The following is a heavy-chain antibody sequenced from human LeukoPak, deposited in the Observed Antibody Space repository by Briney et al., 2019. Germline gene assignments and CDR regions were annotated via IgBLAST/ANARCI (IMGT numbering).Heavy chain of an antibody. J-gene: IGHJ6*03. V-gene: IGHV3-20*04. CDR1: GFTFGFYG. CDR2: INWNGGST. CDR3: ARGVDYYYMDV. Sequence: GGSLRLSCAASGFTFGFYGMSWVRQAPGKGLEWVSGINWNGGSTGYADSVKGRFTISRDNAKNSLYLQMNSLRAEDTALYYCARGVDYYYMDVWGKGTTVTVSS.